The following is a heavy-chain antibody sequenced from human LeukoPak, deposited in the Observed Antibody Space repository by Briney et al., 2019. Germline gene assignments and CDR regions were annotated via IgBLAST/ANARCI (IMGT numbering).Heavy chain of an antibody. J-gene: IGHJ5*02. V-gene: IGHV4-4*07. CDR1: GGSISSYY. CDR3: ASLDSAYNWFDP. D-gene: IGHD5-12*01. CDR2: IYTSGST. Sequence: PSETLSLTCTASGGSISSYYWSWIRQPAGKGLEWIGRIYTSGSTNYNPSLKSRVTMSVDTSKNQFSLKLSSVTAADTAVYYCASLDSAYNWFDPWGQGTLVTVSS.